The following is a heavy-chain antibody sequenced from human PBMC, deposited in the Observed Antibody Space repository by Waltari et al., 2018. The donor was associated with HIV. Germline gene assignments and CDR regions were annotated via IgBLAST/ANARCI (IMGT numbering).Heavy chain of an antibody. J-gene: IGHJ3*01. CDR2: SNPNDGRT. D-gene: IGHD2-21*01. CDR3: ARVRCGGGGCQWAFDV. Sequence: QLVQPGADVTKPGASAEISCNTSGASFTSSYRHRVRHAPGQGLVWMGISNPNDGRTTFSQQFLGRISMTRDTPRSTVYMELQSVQPDDTATYYCARVRCGGGGCQWAFDVWGQGTKVTVS. CDR1: GASFTSSY. V-gene: IGHV1-46*01.